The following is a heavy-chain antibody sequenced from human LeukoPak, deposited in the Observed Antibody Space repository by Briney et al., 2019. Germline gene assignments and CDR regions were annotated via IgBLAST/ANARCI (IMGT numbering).Heavy chain of an antibody. Sequence: ASVKVSCKASGYTFTDYYMRWVRQAPGQGLEWMGWLNPNSGGTNYAQKFQGRVTMTRDTSITTAYMELSSLRSDDTAVYYCARVLVPAGGGVVDYWGQGTLVTVSS. V-gene: IGHV1-2*02. CDR1: GYTFTDYY. D-gene: IGHD3-16*01. J-gene: IGHJ4*02. CDR3: ARVLVPAGGGVVDY. CDR2: LNPNSGGT.